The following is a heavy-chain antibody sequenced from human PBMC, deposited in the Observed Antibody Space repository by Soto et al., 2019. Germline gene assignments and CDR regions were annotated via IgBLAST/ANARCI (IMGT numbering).Heavy chain of an antibody. V-gene: IGHV4-34*01. Sequence: QVQLQQWGAGLLKPSETLSLTCAVYGGSFSGYYWSWIRQPPGKGLEWIGEINHSGSTNYNPSLKSRVTISVDTSKNRFSLNLNSVTAADTAVYYCARCRRDSSGYYYVYYFDYWGQGTLVTVSS. CDR1: GGSFSGYY. CDR3: ARCRRDSSGYYYVYYFDY. CDR2: INHSGST. D-gene: IGHD3-22*01. J-gene: IGHJ4*02.